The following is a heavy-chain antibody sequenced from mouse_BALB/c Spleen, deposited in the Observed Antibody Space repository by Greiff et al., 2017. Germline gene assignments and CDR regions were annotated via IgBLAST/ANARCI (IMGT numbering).Heavy chain of an antibody. CDR1: GFNIKDYY. Sequence: EVQLQQSGAELVRSGASVKLSCTASGFNIKDYYMHWVKQRPDQGLEWIGWIDPENGDTEYAPKFQGKATMTADTSSNTAYLQLSSLTSEDTAVYYCASYYDYGGRFAYWGQGTLVTVSA. V-gene: IGHV14-4*02. CDR2: IDPENGDT. D-gene: IGHD2-4*01. J-gene: IGHJ3*01. CDR3: ASYYDYGGRFAY.